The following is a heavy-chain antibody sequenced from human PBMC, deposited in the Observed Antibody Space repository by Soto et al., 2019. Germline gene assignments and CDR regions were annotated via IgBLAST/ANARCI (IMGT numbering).Heavy chain of an antibody. CDR2: IIPILGIA. D-gene: IGHD2-15*01. V-gene: IGHV1-69*08. CDR1: GGTFSSYT. CDR3: ARDLGGSRLRYCSGGSCYSGLDY. J-gene: IGHJ4*02. Sequence: QVQLVQSGAEVKKPGSSVKVSCKASGGTFSSYTISWVRQAPGQGLEWMGRIIPILGIANYAQKFQGRVTITADKSTSTAYMELSSLRSEDTAVYYCARDLGGSRLRYCSGGSCYSGLDYWGQGTLVTVSS.